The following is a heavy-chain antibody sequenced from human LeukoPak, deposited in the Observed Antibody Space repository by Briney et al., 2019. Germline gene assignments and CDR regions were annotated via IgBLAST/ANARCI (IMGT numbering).Heavy chain of an antibody. Sequence: GASVKVSCKASGYTFTGYYMHWVRQAPGQGLEWMGIINPSGGSTSYAQKFQGRVTMTRDMSTSTAYMELSSLRSEDTAVYYCARAPYSYGFDYWGQGTLVTVSS. V-gene: IGHV1-46*01. CDR3: ARAPYSYGFDY. J-gene: IGHJ4*02. D-gene: IGHD5-18*01. CDR1: GYTFTGYY. CDR2: INPSGGST.